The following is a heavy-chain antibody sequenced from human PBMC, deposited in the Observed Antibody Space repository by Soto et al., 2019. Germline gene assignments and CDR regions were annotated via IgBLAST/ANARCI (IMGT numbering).Heavy chain of an antibody. D-gene: IGHD3-3*01. CDR3: ARGYITIFGVVKSSYYYGMDV. J-gene: IGHJ6*02. CDR1: GGSFSGYY. CDR2: INHSGST. Sequence: SETLSLTCAVYGGSFSGYYWSWIRQPPGRGLEWIGEINHSGSTNYNPSLKSRVTISVDTSKNQFSLKLSSVTAADTAVYYCARGYITIFGVVKSSYYYGMDVWGQGTTVTVSS. V-gene: IGHV4-34*01.